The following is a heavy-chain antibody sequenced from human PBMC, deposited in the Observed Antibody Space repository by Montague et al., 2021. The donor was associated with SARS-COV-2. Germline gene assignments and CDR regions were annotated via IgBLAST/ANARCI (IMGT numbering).Heavy chain of an antibody. V-gene: IGHV4-61*02. J-gene: IGHJ5*02. CDR1: GGSISSGGHY. CDR2: IYTRGGA. Sequence: TLSLTCTVSGGSISSGGHYWSWIRQPSGKGLEWLGLIYTRGGATYNPALKSRVTMSVDTSKTQLSLKLNSVTAADTAVYYCARGSYDYDSSCSIMGGIDPWGHGTLVTVSS. CDR3: ARGSYDYDSSCSIMGGIDP. D-gene: IGHD3-22*01.